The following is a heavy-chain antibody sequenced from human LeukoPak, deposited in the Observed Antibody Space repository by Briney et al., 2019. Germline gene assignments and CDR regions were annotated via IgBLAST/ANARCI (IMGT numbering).Heavy chain of an antibody. V-gene: IGHV3-7*01. CDR1: GFTFSNYW. CDR3: ARDRIALTWRWLQSGAFDI. Sequence: GGSLRLSCATSGFTFSNYWMSWVRQAPGKGLEWVANINQGGSDKYYVDSVKGRFTISRDNAKNALYLQMNSLRAEDTAVYYCARDRIALTWRWLQSGAFDIWGQGTMVTVSS. J-gene: IGHJ3*02. CDR2: INQGGSDK. D-gene: IGHD5-24*01.